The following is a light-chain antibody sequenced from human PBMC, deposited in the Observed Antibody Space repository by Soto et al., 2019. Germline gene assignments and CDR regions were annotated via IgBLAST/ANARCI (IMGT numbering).Light chain of an antibody. J-gene: IGLJ2*01. CDR1: TSDVGVYNY. CDR2: EVI. CDR3: SSYTSSSTLI. V-gene: IGLV2-14*01. Sequence: QSALTQPDSVSGSPGQSITISCTATTSDVGVYNYVAWYQQYPGKAPKLIIYEVINRPSGVSNRFSGSKSANTASLIISGLQAEDEADYYCSSYTSSSTLIFGGGTKLTVL.